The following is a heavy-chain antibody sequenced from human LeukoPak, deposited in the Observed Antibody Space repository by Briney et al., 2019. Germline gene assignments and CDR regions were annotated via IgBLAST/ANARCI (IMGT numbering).Heavy chain of an antibody. CDR2: IKSDGRT. J-gene: IGHJ1*01. Sequence: TGGSLRLSCAPAGFTFSNYWMHWVRQAPGKGLVWVSRIKSDGRTNYADSVKGRFTISRDNAKNTVSLQMNSLRAEDTGVYYCARAPSEIGGYYPEYFRHWGQGALVTVSS. CDR3: ARAPSEIGGYYPEYFRH. CDR1: GFTFSNYW. D-gene: IGHD3-22*01. V-gene: IGHV3-74*01.